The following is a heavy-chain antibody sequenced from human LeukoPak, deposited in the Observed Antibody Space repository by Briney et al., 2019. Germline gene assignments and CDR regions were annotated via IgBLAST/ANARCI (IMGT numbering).Heavy chain of an antibody. CDR1: GFTFSSYG. CDR3: AKVSRYYYDSSGEGY. D-gene: IGHD3-22*01. CDR2: VSYDGSNK. V-gene: IGHV3-30*18. J-gene: IGHJ4*02. Sequence: GGSLRLSCAASGFTFSSYGMHWVRQAPGKGLEWVAVVSYDGSNKYYADSVKGRFTISRDNSKNTLYLQMNSLRAEDTAVYYCAKVSRYYYDSSGEGYWGQGTLVTVSS.